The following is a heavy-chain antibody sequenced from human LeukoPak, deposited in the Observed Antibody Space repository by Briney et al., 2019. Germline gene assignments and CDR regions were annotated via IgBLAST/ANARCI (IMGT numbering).Heavy chain of an antibody. J-gene: IGHJ3*02. CDR1: GGTFSSYA. Sequence: ASVKVSCKASGGTFSSYAISWVRQAPGQGLEWMGGIIPIFGTANYAQKFQGRVTITADESTSTAYMELSSLRSEDTAVYYCARGDNSGWYGSLHAFDIWGQGTMVTVSS. D-gene: IGHD6-19*01. CDR2: IIPIFGTA. V-gene: IGHV1-69*13. CDR3: ARGDNSGWYGSLHAFDI.